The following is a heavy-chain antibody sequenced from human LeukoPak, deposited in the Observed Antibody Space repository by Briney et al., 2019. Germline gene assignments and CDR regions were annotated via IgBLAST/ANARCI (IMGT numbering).Heavy chain of an antibody. J-gene: IGHJ6*02. CDR3: ARGSSRNGSGSYYTLRAYYYGMDV. CDR2: INHSGST. Sequence: PSETLSLTCAVYGGSLSGYYWSWIRQPPGKGLEWIGEINHSGSTNYNPSRKSRVTISLDTSKNQFCLKLISVTAADTAVYYCARGSSRNGSGSYYTLRAYYYGMDVWGQGTTVTVSS. D-gene: IGHD3-10*01. CDR1: GGSLSGYY. V-gene: IGHV4-34*01.